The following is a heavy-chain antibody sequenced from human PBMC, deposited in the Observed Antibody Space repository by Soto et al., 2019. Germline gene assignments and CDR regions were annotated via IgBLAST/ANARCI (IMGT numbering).Heavy chain of an antibody. D-gene: IGHD3-10*01. CDR3: ARGSMYYYGSGSYFKDY. J-gene: IGHJ4*02. CDR2: IIPILGIA. V-gene: IGHV1-69*02. Sequence: SVKVSCKASGGTFSSYTISWVRQAPGQGLEWMGRIIPILGIANYAQKFQGRVTITADKSTSTAYMELSSLRSEDTAVYYCARGSMYYYGSGSYFKDYWGQGTLVTVSS. CDR1: GGTFSSYT.